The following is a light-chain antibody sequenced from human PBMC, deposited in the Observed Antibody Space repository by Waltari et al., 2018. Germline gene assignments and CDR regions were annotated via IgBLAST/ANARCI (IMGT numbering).Light chain of an antibody. V-gene: IGKV1-NL1*01. CDR2: GAS. CDR1: QDIRDS. Sequence: DIQMTQSPSSLSAFVGDSVTITCRASQDIRDSLAWYQKKPGKAPKLLLYGASRMESGVPSRFSGSRFGDDYTLTISSLQPEDFATYYGQQYYTPPLTFGGGTRVEI. J-gene: IGKJ4*01. CDR3: QQYYTPPLT.